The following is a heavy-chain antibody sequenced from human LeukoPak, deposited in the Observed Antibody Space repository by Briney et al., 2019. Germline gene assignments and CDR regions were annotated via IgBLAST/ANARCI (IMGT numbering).Heavy chain of an antibody. CDR2: MNPNSGNT. CDR1: GSTFTSYD. D-gene: IGHD6-13*01. CDR3: ARDSGIAAARN. J-gene: IGHJ4*02. V-gene: IGHV1-8*01. Sequence: ASVKVSCKASGSTFTSYDINWVRQATGQGLEWMGWMNPNSGNTGYAQKFQGRVTMTRNTSISTAYMELSRLRSDDTAVYYCARDSGIAAARNWGQGTLVTVSS.